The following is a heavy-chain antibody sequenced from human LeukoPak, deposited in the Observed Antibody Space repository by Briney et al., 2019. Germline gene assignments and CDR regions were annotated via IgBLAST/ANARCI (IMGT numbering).Heavy chain of an antibody. D-gene: IGHD3-10*01. CDR2: IYHSGTT. Sequence: PSGTLSLTCAVSGASISNTDWWSWVRQPPGKGLEWIGEIYHSGTTNYNPSLKSRVTISVDTSKNQFSLKLSSVTAADTAVYYCARDQSGWFDPWGQGTLVTVSS. V-gene: IGHV4-4*02. CDR3: ARDQSGWFDP. CDR1: GASISNTDW. J-gene: IGHJ5*02.